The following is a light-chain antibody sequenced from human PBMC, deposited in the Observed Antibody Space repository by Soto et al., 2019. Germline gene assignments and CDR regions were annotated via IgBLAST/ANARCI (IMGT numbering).Light chain of an antibody. J-gene: IGLJ1*01. CDR2: EVN. CDR3: SSYAGSSNV. CDR1: SIDVGGYNY. Sequence: QAVLTQPPSASGSPGQSGAISCTGTSIDVGGYNYVSWYQQHPGKAPKLMIYEVNQRPSGVPDRFSGSKSGNTASLTVSGLPAEDEADYYRSSYAGSSNVFGTGTKLTVL. V-gene: IGLV2-8*01.